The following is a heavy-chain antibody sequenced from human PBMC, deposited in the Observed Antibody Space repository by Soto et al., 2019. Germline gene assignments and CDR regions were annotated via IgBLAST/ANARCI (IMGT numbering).Heavy chain of an antibody. CDR3: ARRLELPLGASHYYYGMDV. V-gene: IGHV3-74*01. D-gene: IGHD1-7*01. CDR1: GFDFSTYW. CDR2: IDDDGSST. Sequence: EAQLVECGGGLVQPGGSLRVSCAASGFDFSTYWMHWVRQVPGKGLEWVSRIDDDGSSTRYADSVKGRFTISRDNSKNIVYLEMNSLTAEDTAVYYCARRLELPLGASHYYYGMDVWGQGTTVTVSS. J-gene: IGHJ6*02.